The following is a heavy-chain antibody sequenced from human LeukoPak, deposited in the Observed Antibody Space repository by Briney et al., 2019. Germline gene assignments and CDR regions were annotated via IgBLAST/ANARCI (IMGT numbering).Heavy chain of an antibody. CDR2: ISDSGDAT. Sequence: PGGSLRLSCEVSGFIFSYYGMNWVRQAPGKGLEWVSAISDSGDATYYADSVKGRFTISRDNSKSTLYLQMNNLRAEDTALHYCVKERGHSKPFDYWGQGTLVTVSS. V-gene: IGHV3-23*01. D-gene: IGHD4-23*01. CDR3: VKERGHSKPFDY. J-gene: IGHJ4*02. CDR1: GFIFSYYG.